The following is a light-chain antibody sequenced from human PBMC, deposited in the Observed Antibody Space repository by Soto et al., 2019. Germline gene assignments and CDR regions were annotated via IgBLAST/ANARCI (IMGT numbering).Light chain of an antibody. CDR2: EGN. CDR3: CSCAGRRGVV. Sequence: QSALTQPASVSGSPGQSITISCNGTSIDVGSYNLVSWYQQHPGKAPKVIIYEGNKRPSGDFNRFSGSKSGNTASLTISGLHAEDEADYYCCSCAGRRGVVFGGGTKLTVL. J-gene: IGLJ2*01. V-gene: IGLV2-23*01. CDR1: SIDVGSYNL.